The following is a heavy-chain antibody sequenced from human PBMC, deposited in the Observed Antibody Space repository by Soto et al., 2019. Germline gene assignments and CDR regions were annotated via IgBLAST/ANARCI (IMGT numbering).Heavy chain of an antibody. D-gene: IGHD6-13*01. V-gene: IGHV4-31*03. CDR1: GGSISSGGYY. CDR3: AREGEAAAAPFDY. CDR2: IYYSGST. Sequence: SETLSLTCTVSGGSISSGGYYWSWIRQHPGKGLEWIGYIYYSGSTYYNPSLKSRVTISVDTSKNQFSLKLSSVTAADTAVYYCAREGEAAAAPFDYWGQGTLVTVSS. J-gene: IGHJ4*02.